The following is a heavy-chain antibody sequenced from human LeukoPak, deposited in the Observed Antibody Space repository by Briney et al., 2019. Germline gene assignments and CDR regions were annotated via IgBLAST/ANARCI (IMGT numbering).Heavy chain of an antibody. Sequence: GGSLRLCCVASGFTVSSNYMNWVRQAPGKGLEWVSVIYSGGGTYYADSVKGRFTISRDNSKSQMYVQMNSLRAEDTAVYFCANWREGVRPDFESWGQGTLVTVSS. CDR2: IYSGGGT. CDR1: GFTVSSNY. J-gene: IGHJ4*02. V-gene: IGHV3-53*01. CDR3: ANWREGVRPDFES. D-gene: IGHD3-3*01.